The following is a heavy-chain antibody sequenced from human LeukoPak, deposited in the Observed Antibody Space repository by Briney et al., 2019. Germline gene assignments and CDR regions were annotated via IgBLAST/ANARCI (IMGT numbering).Heavy chain of an antibody. J-gene: IGHJ4*02. CDR1: GFMFSSNW. V-gene: IGHV3-7*03. CDR2: IKEDGTET. D-gene: IGHD5-24*01. CDR3: AKEGRSLQTY. Sequence: HPGGSLRLSCAASGFMFSSNWMSWVRLAPGKGLEWLANIKEDGTETYYVDSVKGRFTISRDNAKNSLYLQMNSLRVEDTAVYYCAKEGRSLQTYWGQGTLVTVSS.